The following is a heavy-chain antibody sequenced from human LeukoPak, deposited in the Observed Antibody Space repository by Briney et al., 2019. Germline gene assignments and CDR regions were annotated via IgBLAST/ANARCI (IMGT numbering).Heavy chain of an antibody. V-gene: IGHV1-2*06. J-gene: IGHJ4*02. D-gene: IGHD5-18*01. CDR2: INPNSGGT. CDR1: GYTFTGYY. Sequence: ASXKVSCKASGYTFTGYYMHWVRQAPGQGLEWMGRINPNSGGTNYAKKFQGRVTMTRDTSISTAYMELSRLRSDDTAVHYCAREIGYSYGFGYWGQGTLVTVSS. CDR3: AREIGYSYGFGY.